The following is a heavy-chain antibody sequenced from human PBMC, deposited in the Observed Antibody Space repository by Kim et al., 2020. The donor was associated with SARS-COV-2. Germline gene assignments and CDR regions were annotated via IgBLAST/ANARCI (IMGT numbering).Heavy chain of an antibody. J-gene: IGHJ5*02. V-gene: IGHV3-74*01. Sequence: GSATTYADSVKGRFTISRDNAKTTLYLQMNSLRVEDTAVYYCAKSDWFDPWGQGTLVTVSS. CDR2: GSAT. CDR3: AKSDWFDP.